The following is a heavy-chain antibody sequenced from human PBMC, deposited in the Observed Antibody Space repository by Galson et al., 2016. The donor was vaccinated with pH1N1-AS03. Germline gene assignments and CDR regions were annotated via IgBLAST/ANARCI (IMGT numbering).Heavy chain of an antibody. D-gene: IGHD3-10*01. Sequence: SVKVSCKASGYTFCRYYMHWMRQAPGQGPEWMGVIDPSIGSTTYAQKFQGRVTMTRDTATTTAYMELSSLRSDDTAVYYCANYGSGSRGGFDYWGQGALITVSS. CDR1: GYTFCRYY. CDR3: ANYGSGSRGGFDY. CDR2: IDPSIGST. V-gene: IGHV1-46*01. J-gene: IGHJ4*02.